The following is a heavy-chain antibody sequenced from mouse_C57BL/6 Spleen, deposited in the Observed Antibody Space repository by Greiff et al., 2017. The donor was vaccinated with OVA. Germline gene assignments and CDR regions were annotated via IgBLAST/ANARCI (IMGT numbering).Heavy chain of an antibody. CDR1: GYSFTGYY. CDR2: INPSTGGT. J-gene: IGHJ3*01. V-gene: IGHV1-42*01. CDR3: ARGNDGQFAY. Sequence: VQLQQSGPELVKPGASVKISCKASGYSFTGYYMNWVKQSPEKSLEWIGEINPSTGGTTYNQKFKAKATLTVDKSSSTAYMQLKSLTSEDSAVYYCARGNDGQFAYWGQGTLVTVSA. D-gene: IGHD2-3*01.